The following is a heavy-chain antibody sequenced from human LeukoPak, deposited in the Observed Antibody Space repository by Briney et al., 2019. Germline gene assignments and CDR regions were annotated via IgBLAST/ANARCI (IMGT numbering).Heavy chain of an antibody. Sequence: GGSLRLSCEASGFTFSMYSMAWARQAPGKGLEWVSVINDRGGYIQDADSVKGRFTISRDNSQNTLFLQMNSLRDEDTAVYYCVKERDRGIEVADDFDYWGQGTLVTVSS. CDR2: INDRGGYI. D-gene: IGHD6-19*01. V-gene: IGHV3-23*01. CDR3: VKERDRGIEVADDFDY. CDR1: GFTFSMYS. J-gene: IGHJ4*02.